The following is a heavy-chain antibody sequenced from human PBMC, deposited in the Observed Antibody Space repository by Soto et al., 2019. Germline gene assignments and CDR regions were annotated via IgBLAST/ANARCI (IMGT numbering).Heavy chain of an antibody. CDR2: IYYSGST. D-gene: IGHD2-15*01. J-gene: IGHJ5*02. V-gene: IGHV4-31*03. Sequence: SETLSLTCTVSGGSISSGGYYWSWIRQHPGKGLEWIGYIYYSGSTYYNPSLKSRVTISVDTSKNQFSLKLSSVTAADTAVYNCEGDTRIGRISWGQGTLVTVSP. CDR3: EGDTRIGRIS. CDR1: GGSISSGGYY.